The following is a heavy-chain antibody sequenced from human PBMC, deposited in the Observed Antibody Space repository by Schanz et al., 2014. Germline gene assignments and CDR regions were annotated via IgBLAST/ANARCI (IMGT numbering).Heavy chain of an antibody. CDR3: VKGGTNTLDS. J-gene: IGHJ4*02. Sequence: VKLVESGGAVVRPGGSLRLSCAASRFTFNAYDMYWIRQAPGKGLEWVALISHDGSNKNSADSVKGRFTISRDNSKNTLYLQMNSLRGDDTAIYYCVKGGTNTLDSWGQGTLVTVSS. CDR2: ISHDGSNK. V-gene: IGHV3-30*18. CDR1: RFTFNAYD.